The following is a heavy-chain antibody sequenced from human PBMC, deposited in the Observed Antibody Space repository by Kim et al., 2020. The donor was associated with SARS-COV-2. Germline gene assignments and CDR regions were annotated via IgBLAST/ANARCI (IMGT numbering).Heavy chain of an antibody. Sequence: SETLSLTCAVYGGSFSGYYWSWIRQPPGKGLECIGEINHSGSTNYSPSLKSRVTISLDTSKNQFSLKLSSVTAADTAVYYCATSRSGSSHYGMDVWGQGTTVTVSS. D-gene: IGHD3-10*01. CDR3: ATSRSGSSHYGMDV. CDR1: GGSFSGYY. J-gene: IGHJ6*02. V-gene: IGHV4-34*01. CDR2: INHSGST.